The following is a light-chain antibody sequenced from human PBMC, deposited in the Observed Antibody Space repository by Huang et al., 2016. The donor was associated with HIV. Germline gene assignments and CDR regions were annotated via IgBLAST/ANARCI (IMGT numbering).Light chain of an antibody. Sequence: MTQSPGTLSVSPGERATLSCRASQSVSRKVAWYQQRPGQAPRPLMYDASTRATGIPARFNGSGSGTEFTLTISSLQSEDFAVYYCQQYSDWPPWTFGQGTKVEIK. CDR2: DAS. CDR3: QQYSDWPPWT. CDR1: QSVSRK. V-gene: IGKV3-15*01. J-gene: IGKJ1*01.